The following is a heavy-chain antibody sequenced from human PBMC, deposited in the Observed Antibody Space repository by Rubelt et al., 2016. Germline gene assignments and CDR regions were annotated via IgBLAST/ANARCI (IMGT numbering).Heavy chain of an antibody. J-gene: IGHJ4*02. CDR3: ARDVRESSNWYEEGNDY. CDR1: TFTNYG. CDR2: ISAYSGNA. D-gene: IGHD1-1*01. V-gene: IGHV1-18*01. Sequence: TFTNYGISWVRRAPGQGLEWMGWISAYSGNANYEQKLQGRVTMTTDTSTSTAYLELRSLRSDDTAVYYFARDVRESSNWYEEGNDYWGPGAQVTVSS.